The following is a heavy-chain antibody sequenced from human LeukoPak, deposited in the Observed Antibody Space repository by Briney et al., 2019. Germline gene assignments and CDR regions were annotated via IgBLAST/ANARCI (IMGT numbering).Heavy chain of an antibody. Sequence: XYXXSXIRQPAGXGREWIGRIYTSGSTNYNPSLKRRVTISVDTXKNXFALKMSSVNAAGTAVYYFGXXXXXXXFDIXGXXXXVTVS. CDR3: GXXXXXXXFDI. V-gene: IGHV4-4*07. CDR2: IYTSGST. J-gene: IGHJ3*02. CDR1: XYX.